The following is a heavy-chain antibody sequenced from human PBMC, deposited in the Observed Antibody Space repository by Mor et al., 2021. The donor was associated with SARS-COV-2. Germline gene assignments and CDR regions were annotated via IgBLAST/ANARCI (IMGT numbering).Heavy chain of an antibody. CDR3: ERVVPYYYYYLDV. J-gene: IGHJ6*03. Sequence: TISRDNAKNSLYLQMNSLRAEDTAVYYCERVVPYYYYYLDVWGKGTTVTVSS. V-gene: IGHV3-11*06.